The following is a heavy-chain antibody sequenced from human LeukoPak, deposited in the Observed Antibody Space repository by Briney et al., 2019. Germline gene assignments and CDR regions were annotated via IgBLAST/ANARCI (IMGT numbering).Heavy chain of an antibody. CDR3: ATYDYSNFYMDV. D-gene: IGHD4-11*01. J-gene: IGHJ6*03. Sequence: SETLSLTCTVSGGSISSYYWSWIRQPAGRGLEWIRRIYTSGSTNYNPSLKSRVTMSVDTSKNQFSLKLSSVTAADTAVYYCATYDYSNFYMDVWGKGTTVTVSS. V-gene: IGHV4-4*07. CDR2: IYTSGST. CDR1: GGSISSYY.